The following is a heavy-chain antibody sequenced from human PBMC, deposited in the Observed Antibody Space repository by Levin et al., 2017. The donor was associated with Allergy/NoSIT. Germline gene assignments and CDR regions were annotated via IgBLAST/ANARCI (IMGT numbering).Heavy chain of an antibody. Sequence: SCTASGFTFGDYAMSWFRQAPGKGLEWVGFIRSKAYGGTTEYAASVKGRFTISRDDSKSIAYLQMNSLKTEDTAVYYCTRDRVYIVVVPAAPDDGMDVWGQGTTVTVSS. V-gene: IGHV3-49*03. D-gene: IGHD2-2*01. CDR1: GFTFGDYA. CDR2: IRSKAYGGTT. CDR3: TRDRVYIVVVPAAPDDGMDV. J-gene: IGHJ6*02.